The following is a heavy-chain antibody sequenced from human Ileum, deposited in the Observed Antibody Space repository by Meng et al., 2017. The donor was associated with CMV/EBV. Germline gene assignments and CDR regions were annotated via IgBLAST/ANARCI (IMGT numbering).Heavy chain of an antibody. D-gene: IGHD3-3*01. V-gene: IGHV3-74*01. J-gene: IGHJ4*02. Sequence: GSLRLSFVASGFSFSSYWMHWVRQVPGKGLVWVSRINSDGSTTTYADSVKGRFTISRDNAKNTLYLQMDSLTAEDTAVYYCGRQYDFWGQGTLVTVSS. CDR3: GRQYDF. CDR1: GFSFSSYW. CDR2: INSDGSTT.